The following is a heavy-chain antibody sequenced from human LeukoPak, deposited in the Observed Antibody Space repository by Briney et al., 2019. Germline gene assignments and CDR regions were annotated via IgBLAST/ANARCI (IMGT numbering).Heavy chain of an antibody. CDR3: ARDLRDFWSGYYSLYYYYYGMDV. V-gene: IGHV3-30-3*01. CDR2: ISYDGSNK. CDR1: GFTFSSYA. Sequence: GGSLRLSCAASGFTFSSYAMHWVRQAPGKGLEWVAVISYDGSNKYYADSVKGRFTISRDNSKNTLYLQMNSLRAEDTAVYYCARDLRDFWSGYYSLYYYYYGMDVWGQGTTVTVSS. J-gene: IGHJ6*02. D-gene: IGHD3-3*01.